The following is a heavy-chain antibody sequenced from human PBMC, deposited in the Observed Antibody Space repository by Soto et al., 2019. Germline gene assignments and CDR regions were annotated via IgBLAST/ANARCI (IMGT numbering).Heavy chain of an antibody. J-gene: IGHJ6*02. CDR3: ARDGVVAAYYYYYGMDV. CDR1: GFTFSSYA. Sequence: SLRLSCAASGFTFSSYAMHWVRQAPGKGLEWVAVISYDGSNKYYADSVKGRFTISRDNSKNTLYLQMNSLRAEDTAVYYCARDGVVAAYYYYYGMDVWGQGTTVTVS. CDR2: ISYDGSNK. V-gene: IGHV3-30-3*01. D-gene: IGHD2-15*01.